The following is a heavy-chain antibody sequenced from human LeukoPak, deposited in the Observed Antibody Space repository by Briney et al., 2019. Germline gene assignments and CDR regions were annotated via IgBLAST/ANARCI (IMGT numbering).Heavy chain of an antibody. CDR2: IGTAGDT. J-gene: IGHJ4*02. CDR1: GFTFSQFD. Sequence: GGSLRLSCTASGFTFSQFDMHWVRQCPGKGLEWVSSIGTAGDTYYQDSVKGRFTISRENAGNSLFLQMNTLRVGDTAVYYCARTYSSGWKAYFYFDYWGQGALVTVSS. D-gene: IGHD6-19*01. CDR3: ARTYSSGWKAYFYFDY. V-gene: IGHV3-13*01.